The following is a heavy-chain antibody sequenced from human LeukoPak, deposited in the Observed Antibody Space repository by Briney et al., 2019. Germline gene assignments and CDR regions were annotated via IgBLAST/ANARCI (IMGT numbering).Heavy chain of an antibody. CDR1: GGPFSGYF. Sequence: SETLSLTCAVSGGPFSGYFWSWIRQPPGKGLEWIGEINHSGSTNYNPSLKSRVTISVDTSKNQFSLKLTSVTAADTAAYYCARGKGVYGYGSGSYPKRTHYYYGMDVWGQGTTVTVSS. J-gene: IGHJ6*02. V-gene: IGHV4-34*01. CDR3: ARGKGVYGYGSGSYPKRTHYYYGMDV. CDR2: INHSGST. D-gene: IGHD3-10*01.